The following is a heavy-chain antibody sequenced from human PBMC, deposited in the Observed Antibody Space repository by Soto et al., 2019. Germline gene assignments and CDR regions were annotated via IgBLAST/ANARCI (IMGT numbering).Heavy chain of an antibody. CDR3: ARTYYDYVWGSYRRNYYYYGMDV. Sequence: QITLKESGPTLVKPTQTLTLTCTFSGFSLSTSGVGVGWIRQPPGKALEWLALIYWDDDKRYSPSLKSRLTITKDTSKNQVVLTMTNMDPVDTATYYCARTYYDYVWGSYRRNYYYYGMDVWGQGTTVTVSS. J-gene: IGHJ6*02. CDR2: IYWDDDK. CDR1: GFSLSTSGVG. D-gene: IGHD3-16*02. V-gene: IGHV2-5*02.